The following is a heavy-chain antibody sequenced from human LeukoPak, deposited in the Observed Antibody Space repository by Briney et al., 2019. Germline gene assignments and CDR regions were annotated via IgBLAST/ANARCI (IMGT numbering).Heavy chain of an antibody. CDR3: ASSSSGLPDFDY. CDR2: IYHSGST. CDR1: GGSISSGGYS. Sequence: SETLPLTCAVSGGSISSGGYSWRWIRQPPGKGLEWIGYIYHSGSTYYNPSLKSRVTISVDRSKNQFSLKLSPVTAADTAVYYCASSSSGLPDFDYWGQGTLVTVSS. D-gene: IGHD6-6*01. J-gene: IGHJ4*02. V-gene: IGHV4-30-2*01.